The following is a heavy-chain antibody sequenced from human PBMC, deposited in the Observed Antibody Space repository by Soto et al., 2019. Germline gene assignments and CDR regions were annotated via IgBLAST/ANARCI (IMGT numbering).Heavy chain of an antibody. CDR3: ASGGLQFGRFSFDY. CDR1: GFTFSSYA. CDR2: ISSNGGST. Sequence: TGGSLRLSCAASGFTFSSYAMHWVRQAPGKGLEYVSVISSNGGSTYYANSVKGRFTISRDNSKNTLYLQMGSLRAEDTAVYYCASGGLQFGRFSFDYWGQGTLVTVSS. D-gene: IGHD5-12*01. J-gene: IGHJ4*02. V-gene: IGHV3-64*01.